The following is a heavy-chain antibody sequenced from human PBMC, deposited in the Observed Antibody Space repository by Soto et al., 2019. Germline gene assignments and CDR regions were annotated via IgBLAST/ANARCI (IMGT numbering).Heavy chain of an antibody. CDR1: GYTFTGYY. Sequence: ASVKVSCKASGYTFTGYYMHWVRQAPGQGLEWMGWINPNSGGTNYAQKFQGWVTMTRDTSISTAYMELSRLRSDDTAVYYCARVARELLTGYYYYGMDVWGQGTTVNVSS. CDR3: ARVARELLTGYYYYGMDV. D-gene: IGHD1-26*01. J-gene: IGHJ6*02. CDR2: INPNSGGT. V-gene: IGHV1-2*04.